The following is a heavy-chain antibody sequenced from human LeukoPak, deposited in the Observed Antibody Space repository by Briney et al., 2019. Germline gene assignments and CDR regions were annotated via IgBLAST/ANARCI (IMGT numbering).Heavy chain of an antibody. CDR1: GDSISSSKW. CDR3: ARGFAPSY. J-gene: IGHJ4*02. CDR2: IYLTGST. Sequence: SGTLSLTCAVSGDSISSSKWWSWVRQPPGKGLEWIGEIYLTGSTNYNPSLKSRVTISVDTSKNQFSLKLSSVTAADTAVYYCARGFAPSYWGQGTLVTVSS. V-gene: IGHV4-4*02.